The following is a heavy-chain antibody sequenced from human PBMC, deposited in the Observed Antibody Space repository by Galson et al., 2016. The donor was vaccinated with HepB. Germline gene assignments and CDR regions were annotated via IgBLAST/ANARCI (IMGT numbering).Heavy chain of an antibody. Sequence: SVKVSCKVSGGTFRNYAVSWVRQAPGQGLEWMGGIIPIRGTANYPQKFQGRITITADDSTTTFYLELTSLITEDTATYYCGRAKMPLSFASADYWGKGTLVTVSS. CDR1: GGTFRNYA. V-gene: IGHV1-69*13. D-gene: IGHD2-2*01. CDR3: GRAKMPLSFASADY. CDR2: IIPIRGTA. J-gene: IGHJ4*01.